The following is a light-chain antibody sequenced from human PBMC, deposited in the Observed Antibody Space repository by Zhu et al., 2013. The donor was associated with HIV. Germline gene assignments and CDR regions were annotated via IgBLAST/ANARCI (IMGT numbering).Light chain of an antibody. Sequence: QSALTQPASVSASPGQSITISCTGTSSDLGTYNYVSWYQQYPGKAPKLMIYDVSNRPSGVSNRFSGSKSGNTASLTISGLQAEDEGDYYCSASISSTTYVFGSGTTVTVL. J-gene: IGLJ1*01. CDR1: SSDLGTYNY. CDR2: DVS. V-gene: IGLV2-14*01. CDR3: SASISSTTYV.